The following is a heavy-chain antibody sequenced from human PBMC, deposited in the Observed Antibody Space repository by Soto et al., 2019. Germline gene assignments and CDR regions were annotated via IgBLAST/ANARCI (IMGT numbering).Heavy chain of an antibody. Sequence: SETLSLSCTVSGGSIINDYYYWNWIRQPPGKGLEWIGYIYYSGTTYYNPSLESRVTISVDTSKNQFSLKLSSVTAADTAVYYCVRDYNRGDWFGPWGQGTLVTVSS. CDR3: VRDYNRGDWFGP. CDR2: IYYSGTT. V-gene: IGHV4-30-4*01. D-gene: IGHD3-10*01. CDR1: GGSIINDYYY. J-gene: IGHJ5*02.